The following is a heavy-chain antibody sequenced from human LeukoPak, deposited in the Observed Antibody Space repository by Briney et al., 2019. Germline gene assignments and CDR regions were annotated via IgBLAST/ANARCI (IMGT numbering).Heavy chain of an antibody. J-gene: IGHJ4*02. CDR1: GFSVSSYY. D-gene: IGHD5-18*01. CDR3: ARGGYR. CDR2: IRDSGET. V-gene: IGHV3-53*01. Sequence: PGGSLRLSCAATGFSVSSYYMSWVRQAPGKGLEWVSLIRDSGETFYLDSVKGRFTISRDNAENSLYLQMNSLRVEDTAVYYCARGGYRWGQGTLVTVSS.